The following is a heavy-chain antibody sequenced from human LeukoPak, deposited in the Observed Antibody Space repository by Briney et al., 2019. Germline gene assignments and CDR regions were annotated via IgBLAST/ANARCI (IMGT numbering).Heavy chain of an antibody. CDR2: IYHSGST. J-gene: IGHJ5*02. CDR3: ARDRSSSWYNWFDP. CDR1: GGSISSSNW. D-gene: IGHD6-13*01. Sequence: SGTLSLTCAVSGGSISSSNWWSWVRQPPGKGLEWIGEIYHSGSTNYNPSLKSRVTISVDKSKNQFSLKLSSVTAADTAVYYCARDRSSSWYNWFDPWGQGTLVTVSS. V-gene: IGHV4-4*02.